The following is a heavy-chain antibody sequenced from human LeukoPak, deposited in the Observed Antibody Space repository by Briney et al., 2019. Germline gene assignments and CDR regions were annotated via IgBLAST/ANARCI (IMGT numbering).Heavy chain of an antibody. J-gene: IGHJ4*02. CDR1: GYTFSNFG. D-gene: IGHD2-2*01. Sequence: GASVKVSCKTSGYTFSNFGINWVRQAPGQGLEWMGWISGNNDNPNYGQKFQGRFTVTTDSSTSTAYMELRNLRFDDTAVCYCARDGTSTDDYWGQGTLVTVSS. V-gene: IGHV1-18*01. CDR3: ARDGTSTDDY. CDR2: ISGNNDNP.